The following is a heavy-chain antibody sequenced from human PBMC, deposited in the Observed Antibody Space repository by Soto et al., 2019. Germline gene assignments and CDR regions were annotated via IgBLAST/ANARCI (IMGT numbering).Heavy chain of an antibody. CDR3: ARADVVVVPAARRGWFDP. J-gene: IGHJ5*02. D-gene: IGHD2-2*01. V-gene: IGHV4-31*03. CDR1: GGSISNGDDY. Sequence: SETLSLTCTVSGGSISNGDDYWSWIRQHPGKGLEWIGYIHYSGSTYYNPSLRSRVTISLDTSKNQFSLKLGSVTAADTAVYYCARADVVVVPAARRGWFDPWGQGTLVTVS. CDR2: IHYSGST.